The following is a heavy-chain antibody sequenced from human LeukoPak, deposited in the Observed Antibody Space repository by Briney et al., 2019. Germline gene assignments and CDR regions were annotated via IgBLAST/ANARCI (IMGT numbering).Heavy chain of an antibody. CDR3: ARVRGWYRGDDAFDI. CDR1: GFTFSSYD. D-gene: IGHD6-19*01. CDR2: IGTAGDT. V-gene: IGHV3-13*01. Sequence: PGGSLRLSCAASGFTFSSYDMHWVRQATGKGLEWVSAIGTAGDTYYPGSVKGRFTISRENAKNSLYLQMNSLRAGDTAVYYCARVRGWYRGDDAFDIWGQGTMVTVSS. J-gene: IGHJ3*02.